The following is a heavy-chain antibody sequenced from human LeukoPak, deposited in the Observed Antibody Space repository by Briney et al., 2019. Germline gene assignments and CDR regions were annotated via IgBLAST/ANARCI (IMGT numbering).Heavy chain of an antibody. Sequence: PGGSLRLSCAASGFIFSTYGMHWVRQAPGKGLEWVAFIRYDGITKYYADSLKGRFTISRDNSKNTLYLQMNSLRAEDTAVYYCAKDRTGDYDTSGYYFDYWGQGTLVTVSS. CDR3: AKDRTGDYDTSGYYFDY. J-gene: IGHJ4*02. CDR1: GFIFSTYG. V-gene: IGHV3-30*02. CDR2: IRYDGITK. D-gene: IGHD3-22*01.